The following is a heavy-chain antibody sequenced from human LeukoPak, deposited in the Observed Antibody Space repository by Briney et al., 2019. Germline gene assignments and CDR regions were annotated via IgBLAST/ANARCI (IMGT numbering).Heavy chain of an antibody. CDR3: ARDQIPHYCSKGVCYGTIDY. CDR2: ISSSSSYT. Sequence: TGGSLRLSCAASGFTLSSYSMNWVRQAPGKGLEWVASISSSSSYTYYTDSVRGRFTISRDNAKNSLFLQMNRLRAEDTAVYYCARDQIPHYCSKGVCYGTIDYWGQGTLVTVSS. D-gene: IGHD2-8*01. V-gene: IGHV3-21*01. CDR1: GFTLSSYS. J-gene: IGHJ4*02.